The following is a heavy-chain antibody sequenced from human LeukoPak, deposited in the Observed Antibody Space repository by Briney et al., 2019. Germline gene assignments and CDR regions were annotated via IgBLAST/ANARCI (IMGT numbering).Heavy chain of an antibody. D-gene: IGHD3-10*01. CDR2: ISAYNGNT. CDR1: GYTFTSYG. CDR3: ARDYITMVRGVRVQGAFDI. V-gene: IGHV1-18*01. Sequence: ASVKVSCKASGYTFTSYGISWVRQAPGQGLEWMGWISAYNGNTNYAQRLQGRVTMTTDTSTSTAHMELRSLRSDDTAVYYCARDYITMVRGVRVQGAFDIWGQGTMVTVSS. J-gene: IGHJ3*02.